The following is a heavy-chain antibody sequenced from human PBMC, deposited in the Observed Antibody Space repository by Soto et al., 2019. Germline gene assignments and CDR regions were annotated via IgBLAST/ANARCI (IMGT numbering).Heavy chain of an antibody. D-gene: IGHD2-2*01. Sequence: GESLKISCKGSGYSFTNYWIGWVRQMPGRGLEWMGIIYPGDSDTRYSPTFQGQVTISADKSISTAYLQWSSLKSSDTAMYYCAREATFGSRIDYWGQGTLVTVSS. CDR1: GYSFTNYW. J-gene: IGHJ4*02. CDR2: IYPGDSDT. V-gene: IGHV5-51*01. CDR3: AREATFGSRIDY.